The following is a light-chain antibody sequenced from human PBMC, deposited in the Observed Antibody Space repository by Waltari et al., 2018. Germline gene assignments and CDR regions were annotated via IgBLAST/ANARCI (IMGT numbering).Light chain of an antibody. CDR3: ASYAGSYTFI. Sequence: QSALTQPRSVSGSPGQSVTISCAGTSSDVGAYDYVSCYQQHPGKAPKLILYDVIKRPSGVPDRFSGSKSGNTASLTISGLQAEDEADYYCASYAGSYTFIFGGGTKLTVL. J-gene: IGLJ2*01. V-gene: IGLV2-11*01. CDR2: DVI. CDR1: SSDVGAYDY.